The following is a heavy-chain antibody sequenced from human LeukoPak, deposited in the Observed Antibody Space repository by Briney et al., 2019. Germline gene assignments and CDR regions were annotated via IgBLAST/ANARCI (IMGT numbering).Heavy chain of an antibody. Sequence: PGGSLRLSCAASGFTFSSYSMNWARQAPGKGLEWVSYISSSSSTIYYADSVKGRFTISRDNAKNSLYLQMNSLRAEDTAVYYCARDHPDYSSRGRGVDYWGQGTLVTVSS. CDR2: ISSSSSTI. CDR3: ARDHPDYSSRGRGVDY. CDR1: GFTFSSYS. J-gene: IGHJ4*02. V-gene: IGHV3-48*01. D-gene: IGHD6-13*01.